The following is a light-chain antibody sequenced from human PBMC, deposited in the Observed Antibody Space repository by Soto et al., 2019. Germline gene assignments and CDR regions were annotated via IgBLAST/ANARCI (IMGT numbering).Light chain of an antibody. CDR1: NIGSKS. CDR2: YDS. CDR3: QVWDISSGHVV. J-gene: IGLJ3*02. Sequence: SYELTQPPSVSVAPGKTASVACGGSNIGSKSGHWYQKKSGQAPVLVMYYDSDRPSGGPERFSGSNSGNTATLTISRVDAGDEADYYCQVWDISSGHVVFGGGTKLTVL. V-gene: IGLV3-21*01.